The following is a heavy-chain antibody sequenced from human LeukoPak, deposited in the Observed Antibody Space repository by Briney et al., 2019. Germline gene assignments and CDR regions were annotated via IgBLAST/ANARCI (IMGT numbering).Heavy chain of an antibody. J-gene: IGHJ6*02. V-gene: IGHV3-30*07. CDR3: ARDGFASQGYYYGMDV. D-gene: IGHD3-10*01. Sequence: DSVKGRFTISRDNSKNTLYLQMNSLRAEDTAVYYCARDGFASQGYYYGMDVWGQGTTVTVSS.